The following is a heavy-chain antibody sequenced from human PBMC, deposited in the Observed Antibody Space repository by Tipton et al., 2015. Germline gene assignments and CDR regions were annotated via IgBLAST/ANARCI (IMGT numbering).Heavy chain of an antibody. CDR3: AREEGRAARWFVDRNRAVYDY. CDR1: GFSVRSND. D-gene: IGHD3-10*01. CDR2: ISTEGTT. V-gene: IGHV3-53*01. J-gene: IGHJ4*02. Sequence: SLRLSCAASGFSVRSNDMNWVRQAPGQGLEWVSFISTEGTTIYADSVKGRFTISRDTSKNTLYLQMHNLGVEDTAVYYCAREEGRAARWFVDRNRAVYDYLGQGTVVTVSA.